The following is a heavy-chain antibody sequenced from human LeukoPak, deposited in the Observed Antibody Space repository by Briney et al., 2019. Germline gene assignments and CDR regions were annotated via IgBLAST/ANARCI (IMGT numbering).Heavy chain of an antibody. CDR2: IYYSGST. CDR3: VRGFSGVVGDY. CDR1: GGSISSGDYY. V-gene: IGHV4-30-4*08. D-gene: IGHD3-10*01. J-gene: IGHJ4*02. Sequence: PSETLSLTCTVSGGSISSGDYYWSWIRQPPGKGLEWIGYIYYSGSTYYNPSLKSRVTISVDTSKNQFSLKLSSATAADTAVYYCVRGFSGVVGDYWGQGTQVTVSS.